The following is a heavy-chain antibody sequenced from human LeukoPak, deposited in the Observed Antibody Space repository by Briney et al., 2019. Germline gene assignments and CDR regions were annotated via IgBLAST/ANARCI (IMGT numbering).Heavy chain of an antibody. V-gene: IGHV4-39*01. Sequence: SGTLSLTCTVSGGSISSSSYYWGWIRQPPGKGLEWIGSIYYSGSTYYNPSLKSRVTISVDTSKNQFSLKLSSVTAADTAVYYCARGKRWLQLHWFDPWGQGTLVSVSS. CDR1: GGSISSSSYY. D-gene: IGHD5-24*01. CDR3: ARGKRWLQLHWFDP. J-gene: IGHJ5*02. CDR2: IYYSGST.